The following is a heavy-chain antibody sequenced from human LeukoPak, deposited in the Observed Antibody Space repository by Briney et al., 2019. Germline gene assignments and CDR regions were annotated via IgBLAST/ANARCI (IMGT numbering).Heavy chain of an antibody. CDR1: GFTFDDYA. D-gene: IGHD1-26*01. CDR2: ISWDGGST. J-gene: IGHJ4*02. V-gene: IGHV3-43D*03. Sequence: GGSLRLSCAASGFTFDDYAMHWVRQAPGKGLEWVSLISWDGGSTYYADSVKGRFTISRDNAKNSLYVQMNSLRAEDTAVYYCARDQSDGSSGSYFNFDYWGQGTLVTVSS. CDR3: ARDQSDGSSGSYFNFDY.